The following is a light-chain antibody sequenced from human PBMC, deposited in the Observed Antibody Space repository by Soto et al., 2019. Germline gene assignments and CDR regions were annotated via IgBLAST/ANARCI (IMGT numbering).Light chain of an antibody. CDR3: QQYDNYKPLT. CDR1: QSISNW. J-gene: IGKJ4*01. V-gene: IGKV1-5*01. Sequence: DIRMTQSPATLSVSLGDRVTITCRASQSISNWLAWYQQKPGKAPKLLIFDASSLESGTPSRFSGRRCATQFTPTVNGLQPHDFATYYCQQYDNYKPLTFGGGTKVDIK. CDR2: DAS.